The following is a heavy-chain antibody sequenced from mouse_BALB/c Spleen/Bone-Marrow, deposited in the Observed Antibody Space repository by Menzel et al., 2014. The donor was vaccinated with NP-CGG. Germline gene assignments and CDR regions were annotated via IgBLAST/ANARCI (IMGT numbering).Heavy chain of an antibody. CDR1: GFTFTDYY. J-gene: IGHJ3*01. CDR3: ARDYGNYVRFAY. V-gene: IGHV7-3*02. D-gene: IGHD2-1*01. Sequence: EVQLVESGGGLVQPGGSLRLSCATSGFTFTDYYMSWVRQPPGKALEWLGFIRNKANGYTTEYSASVKGRFTISRDKSQSILYLQMNTLRAEDSATYYCARDYGNYVRFAYWGQGTLVTVSA. CDR2: IRNKANGYTT.